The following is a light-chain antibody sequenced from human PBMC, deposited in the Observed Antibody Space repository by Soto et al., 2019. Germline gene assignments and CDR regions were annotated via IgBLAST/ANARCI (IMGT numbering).Light chain of an antibody. CDR2: DTS. V-gene: IGKV3-11*01. CDR3: QQLSNWPIT. Sequence: EIVLTQSPGTLSLSPGKRATLSCRASQSVSNFLAWYQQKPGQAPRLLIYDTSNRTTGIPARFSGSGSGTDFTLTINNLDPEDCAVYYCQQLSNWPITFGQGTRLEIK. J-gene: IGKJ5*01. CDR1: QSVSNF.